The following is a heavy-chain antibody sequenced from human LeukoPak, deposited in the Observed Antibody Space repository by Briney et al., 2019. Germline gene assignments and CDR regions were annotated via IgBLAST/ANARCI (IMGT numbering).Heavy chain of an antibody. V-gene: IGHV4-39*01. J-gene: IGHJ6*02. Sequence: SETLSLTCTVSGGSISSSSYYWGWIRQPPGKGLEWIGSIYYSGSTYYNPSLKSRVTISVDTSKNQFSLKLSSVTAADTAVYYCARAYDYAMIDGWYYYYGMDVWGQGTTVTVSS. CDR2: IYYSGST. CDR1: GGSISSSSYY. CDR3: ARAYDYAMIDGWYYYYGMDV. D-gene: IGHD3-16*01.